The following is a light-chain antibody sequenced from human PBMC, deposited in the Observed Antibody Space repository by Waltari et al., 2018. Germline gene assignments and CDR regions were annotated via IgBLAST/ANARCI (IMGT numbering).Light chain of an antibody. CDR3: CSYAGSNIYV. CDR1: SSDVGSYRV. J-gene: IGLJ1*01. Sequence: QSALTQPASVSGSPGQSITISCTGTSSDVGSYRVVSWYQQYPGKAPKLILYEGSTRPSGFSLRCSASKSGNTASLTISGLQTEDEADYFCCSYAGSNIYVFGTGTKVTVL. V-gene: IGLV2-23*01. CDR2: EGS.